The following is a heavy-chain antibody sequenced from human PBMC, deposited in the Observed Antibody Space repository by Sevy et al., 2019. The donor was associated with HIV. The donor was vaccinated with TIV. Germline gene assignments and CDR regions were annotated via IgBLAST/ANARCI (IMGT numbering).Heavy chain of an antibody. CDR3: ARLKGMVRGVMFYYYYYMDV. CDR1: GGSFSGYY. J-gene: IGHJ6*03. Sequence: LTCAVYGGSFSGYYWSWIRQPPGKGLEWIGEINHSGSTNYNPSLKSRVTISVDTSKNQFSRKLSSVTAADTAVYYCARLKGMVRGVMFYYYYYMDVWGKGTTVTVSS. V-gene: IGHV4-34*01. D-gene: IGHD3-10*01. CDR2: INHSGST.